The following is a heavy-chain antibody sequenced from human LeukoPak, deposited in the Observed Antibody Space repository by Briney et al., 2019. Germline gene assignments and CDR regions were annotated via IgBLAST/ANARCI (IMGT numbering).Heavy chain of an antibody. CDR3: AKDQVPHSVDS. D-gene: IGHD4-11*01. J-gene: IGHJ4*02. V-gene: IGHV3-23*01. CDR2: ITGNGGRT. Sequence: GGSLRLSCAASGFTFSSYSMTWIRQAPGKGLEWVSSITGNGGRTYYAAHVKGRFTISRDNSDSTVYLQMNSLRAEDTALYYCAKDQVPHSVDSWGQGTLDTVSS. CDR1: GFTFSSYS.